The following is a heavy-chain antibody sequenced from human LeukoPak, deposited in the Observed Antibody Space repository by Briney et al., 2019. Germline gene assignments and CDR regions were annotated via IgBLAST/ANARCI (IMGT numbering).Heavy chain of an antibody. CDR1: GFTFSSYE. CDR2: ISSSGSTI. Sequence: GGSLRLSCAASGFTFSSYEMNWVRQAPGKGLEWVSHISSSGSTIYYADSVKGRFTISRDNAKNSLYLQMNSLRAEDTAVYYCARGSFGTAMARRMYNWFDPWGQGTLVTVSS. D-gene: IGHD5-18*01. J-gene: IGHJ5*02. V-gene: IGHV3-48*03. CDR3: ARGSFGTAMARRMYNWFDP.